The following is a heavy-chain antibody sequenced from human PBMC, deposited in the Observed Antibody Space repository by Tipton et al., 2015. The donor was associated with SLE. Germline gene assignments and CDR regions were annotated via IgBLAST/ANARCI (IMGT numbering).Heavy chain of an antibody. CDR3: TSGIPRELTPLTDYYYYMDV. V-gene: IGHV3-49*04. Sequence: SLRLSCTASGFTFGDYAMSWVRQAPGKGLEWVGFIRSKAYGGTTEYAASVKGRFTISRDDSKSIAYLQMSSLKTEDTAVYYCTSGIPRELTPLTDYYYYMDVWGKGTTVTISS. CDR2: IRSKAYGGTT. CDR1: GFTFGDYA. D-gene: IGHD1-7*01. J-gene: IGHJ6*03.